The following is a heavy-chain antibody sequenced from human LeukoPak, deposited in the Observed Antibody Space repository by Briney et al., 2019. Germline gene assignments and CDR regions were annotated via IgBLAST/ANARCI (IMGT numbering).Heavy chain of an antibody. D-gene: IGHD3-3*01. Sequence: PGGSLRLSCAASGFTFSDYYMSWIRQAPGKGLEWVSYISSSGSTIYYADSVKGRFTISRDNSKNTLYLQMNSLRAEDTAVYYCASGNFWSGYWNYWGQGTLVTVSS. CDR1: GFTFSDYY. CDR2: ISSSGSTI. CDR3: ASGNFWSGYWNY. V-gene: IGHV3-11*04. J-gene: IGHJ4*02.